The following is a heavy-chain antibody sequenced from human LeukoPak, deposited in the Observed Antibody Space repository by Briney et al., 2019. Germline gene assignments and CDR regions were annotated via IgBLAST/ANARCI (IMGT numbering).Heavy chain of an antibody. J-gene: IGHJ5*02. CDR2: FYCSGST. Sequence: AETLSLTCTVSGGFISCYYCSWIRKPPEKGVELIGNFYCSGSTKYNPSLQGRVTISVDTSTNQFALKLSSVPAADTAVYYCARGNRNIYDFRSGSYKTKPHWFDPWGQGTLVTVSS. CDR3: ARGNRNIYDFRSGSYKTKPHWFDP. V-gene: IGHV4-59*12. D-gene: IGHD3-3*01. CDR1: GGFISCYY.